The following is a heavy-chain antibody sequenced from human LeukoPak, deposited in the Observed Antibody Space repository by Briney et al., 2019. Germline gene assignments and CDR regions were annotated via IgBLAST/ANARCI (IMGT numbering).Heavy chain of an antibody. J-gene: IGHJ4*02. Sequence: ASVKVSCKASGYTFTSYYMHWVRQAPGQGLEWMGIINPSGGSTSYAQKFQGRVTMTRDTSISTAYMELSRLRSDDTAVYYCARDPGYSSGYDYWGQGTLVTVSS. D-gene: IGHD6-19*01. CDR1: GYTFTSYY. CDR3: ARDPGYSSGYDY. V-gene: IGHV1-46*01. CDR2: INPSGGST.